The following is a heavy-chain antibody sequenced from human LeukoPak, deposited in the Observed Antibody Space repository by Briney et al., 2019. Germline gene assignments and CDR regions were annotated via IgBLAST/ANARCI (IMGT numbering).Heavy chain of an antibody. V-gene: IGHV3-23*01. CDR3: AKDPPRGSGDAFDI. CDR1: GFTFSNYA. CDR2: ISGSGSST. D-gene: IGHD2-15*01. Sequence: GGSPRLSCAASGFTFSNYAMSWVRQAPGKGLEWVSAISGSGSSTYYADSVKGRFTISRDNSKNMLYLQMDSLRGEDSAVYYCAKDPPRGSGDAFDIWGQGTGVTVSS. J-gene: IGHJ3*02.